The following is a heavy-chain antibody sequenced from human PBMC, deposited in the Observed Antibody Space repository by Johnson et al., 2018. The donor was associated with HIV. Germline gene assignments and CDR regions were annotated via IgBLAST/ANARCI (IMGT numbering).Heavy chain of an antibody. CDR2: ISFDGSHK. V-gene: IGHV3-30*03. Sequence: QVQLVESGGGVVQPGRSLRLSCAASGFAFSNYGMHWVRQAPGKGLEWVAVISFDGSHKYYTDSVKGLSTISRDNSNNTLYLHMNSLRPDDTALYFCARASNYCDSFGYYRRGGGSDIWGQGTMVTVSS. D-gene: IGHD3-22*01. CDR1: GFAFSNYG. CDR3: ARASNYCDSFGYYRRGGGSDI. J-gene: IGHJ3*02.